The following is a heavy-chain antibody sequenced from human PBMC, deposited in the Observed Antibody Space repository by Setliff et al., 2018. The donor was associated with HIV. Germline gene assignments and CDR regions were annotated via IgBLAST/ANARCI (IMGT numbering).Heavy chain of an antibody. CDR3: ARGRDSSWSYGMDV. CDR2: IYSRGSA. J-gene: IGHJ6*02. Sequence: PSETLSLTCKVPGGSISSSSYFWGWIRQPPGKGLEWIGFIYSRGSAYYNPSLKSRITISVDTSKNQFSLKLSSVTATDRAVYYCARGRDSSWSYGMDVWGQGTTVTVSS. CDR1: GGSISSSSYF. V-gene: IGHV4-30-4*08. D-gene: IGHD6-13*01.